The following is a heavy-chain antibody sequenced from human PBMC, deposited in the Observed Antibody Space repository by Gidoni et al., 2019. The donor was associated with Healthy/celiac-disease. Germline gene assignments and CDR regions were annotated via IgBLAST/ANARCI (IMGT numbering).Heavy chain of an antibody. CDR2: IIPIFGTA. D-gene: IGHD6-13*01. J-gene: IGHJ3*02. CDR1: GGTFSRYA. CDR3: ARRASGSAAGTGACEI. Sequence: QVQLVQSGAAVKKPGSSVKISCKASGGTFSRYAISWVRQAPGQGLEWMGGIIPIFGTANDAQKFQGRVTITADKSTSTAYMELSSLRSEDTAVYYCARRASGSAAGTGACEIWGQGTMVTVSS. V-gene: IGHV1-69*06.